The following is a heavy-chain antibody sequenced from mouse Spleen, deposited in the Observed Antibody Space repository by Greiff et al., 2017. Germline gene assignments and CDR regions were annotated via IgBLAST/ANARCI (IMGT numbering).Heavy chain of an antibody. CDR3: ARGDYDEGFAY. Sequence: QVQLKESGPELVRPGVSVKISCKGSGYTFTDYAMHWVKQSHAKSLEWIGVISTYYGNTNYNQKFKGKATMTVDKSSSTAYMELARLTSEDSAIYYCARGDYDEGFAYWGQGTLVTVSA. CDR2: ISTYYGNT. CDR1: GYTFTDYA. D-gene: IGHD2-4*01. J-gene: IGHJ3*01. V-gene: IGHV1-67*01.